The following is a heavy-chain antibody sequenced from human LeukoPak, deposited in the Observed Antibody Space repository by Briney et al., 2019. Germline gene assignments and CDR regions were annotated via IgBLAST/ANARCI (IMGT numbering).Heavy chain of an antibody. CDR3: ARSVYGSGSYYRRPAWFDP. CDR2: INHSGST. Sequence: SETLSLTCAVYGGSFSGYYWSWIRQPPGKGLGWIGEINHSGSTNYNPSLKSRVTISVDTSKNQFSLKLSSVTAADTAVYYCARSVYGSGSYYRRPAWFDPWGQGTLVTVSS. V-gene: IGHV4-34*01. D-gene: IGHD3-10*01. J-gene: IGHJ5*02. CDR1: GGSFSGYY.